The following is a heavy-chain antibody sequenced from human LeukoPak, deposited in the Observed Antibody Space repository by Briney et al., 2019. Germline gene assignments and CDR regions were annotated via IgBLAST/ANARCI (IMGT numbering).Heavy chain of an antibody. J-gene: IGHJ5*02. Sequence: SSETLSLTCTVSGGSISSHYWSWIRQPPGKGLEWIGYIYYSGSTNYNPSLKSRVTISVDTSKNQFSLKLSSVTAADTAVYYCARGLDNYYYDSSGSRNWFDPWGQGTLVTVS. D-gene: IGHD3-22*01. CDR1: GGSISSHY. V-gene: IGHV4-59*11. CDR3: ARGLDNYYYDSSGSRNWFDP. CDR2: IYYSGST.